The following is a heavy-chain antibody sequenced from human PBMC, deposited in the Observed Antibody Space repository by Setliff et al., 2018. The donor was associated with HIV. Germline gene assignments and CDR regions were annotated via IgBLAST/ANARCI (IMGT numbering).Heavy chain of an antibody. Sequence: PSETLSLTCTFSGDSISSGNYYWSWIRQPAGKGLEWIGRIYSTGSTNYNPSLKSRVTISSDTSKNLFSLKLTTVTAADAAVYYCTRDTGYILSGYRPHWYFDPWGRGTLVTSPQ. CDR3: TRDTGYILSGYRPHWYFDP. J-gene: IGHJ2*01. CDR1: GDSISSGNYY. V-gene: IGHV4-61*02. D-gene: IGHD3-9*01. CDR2: IYSTGST.